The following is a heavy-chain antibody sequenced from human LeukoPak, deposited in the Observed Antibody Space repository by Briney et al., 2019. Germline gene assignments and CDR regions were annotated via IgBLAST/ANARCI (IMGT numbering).Heavy chain of an antibody. D-gene: IGHD3-10*01. CDR3: ARREGWRYYYGSGANDY. CDR1: GFTFSSYS. Sequence: GGSLRLSCAASGFTFSSYSMNWVRQAPGKGLKWVSSISSSSSYIYYADSVKGRFTISRDNAKNSLYLQMNSLRAEDTAVYYCARREGWRYYYGSGANDYWGQGTLVTVSS. CDR2: ISSSSSYI. V-gene: IGHV3-21*01. J-gene: IGHJ4*02.